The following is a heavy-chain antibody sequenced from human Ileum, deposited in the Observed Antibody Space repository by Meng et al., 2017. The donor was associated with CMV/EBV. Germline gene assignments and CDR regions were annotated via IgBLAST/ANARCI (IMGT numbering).Heavy chain of an antibody. CDR2: IYSGGSA. J-gene: IGHJ6*02. D-gene: IGHD2-21*01. Sequence: GESLKISCAASGFTVSNNYVSWVRQAPGKGLEFVSVIYSGGSAYYAASVKGRFTISRDNTQNMVYLQMNSQRAEDTAVYYCARRPPVIPVAYYGMDVWGQGTTVTVSS. V-gene: IGHV3-66*04. CDR1: GFTVSNNY. CDR3: ARRPPVIPVAYYGMDV.